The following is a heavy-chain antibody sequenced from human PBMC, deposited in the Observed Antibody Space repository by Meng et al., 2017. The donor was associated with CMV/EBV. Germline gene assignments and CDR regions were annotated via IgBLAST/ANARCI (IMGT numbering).Heavy chain of an antibody. D-gene: IGHD6-13*01. Sequence: SGPTLVNPTQTLTLTCTFPGFSVSTTRRRVSWIRQPPGKAREWHARIDWDDDKFYSTSLKTRLTITKDTSKNQVVLTMTNMDPVDTATYYCAWPPLAAAGSPRESVPKRYGMDVWGQGTTVTVSS. CDR3: AWPPLAAAGSPRESVPKRYGMDV. J-gene: IGHJ6*02. CDR2: IDWDDDK. V-gene: IGHV2-70D*14. CDR1: GFSVSTTRRR.